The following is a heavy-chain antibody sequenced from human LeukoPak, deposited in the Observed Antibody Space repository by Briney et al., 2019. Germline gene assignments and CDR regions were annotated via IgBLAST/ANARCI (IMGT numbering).Heavy chain of an antibody. CDR3: TTFGSDAFDI. V-gene: IGHV3-15*01. CDR2: ITSNSDGGTT. CDR1: GFTFGSYS. J-gene: IGHJ3*02. D-gene: IGHD3-16*01. Sequence: GGSLRLSCAVSGFTFGSYSMNWVRQAPGKGLEWVGRITSNSDGGTTDYAAPVKGRFTISRDDSQHTLYLQMNSLKTEDTAVYYCTTFGSDAFDIWGQGTMVTVSS.